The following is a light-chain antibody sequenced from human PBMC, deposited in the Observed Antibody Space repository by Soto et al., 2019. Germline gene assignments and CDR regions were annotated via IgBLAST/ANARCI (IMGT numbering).Light chain of an antibody. V-gene: IGKV3-20*01. CDR2: DTS. Sequence: EIGLTLAAGTLSLFPGESAPLPGRASQTLSNSFIAWYQQKPGQAPRLLIYDTSSRATGVPDRYSASGSGTDFTLTISRLEPEDFAVFFCQQYGTSEIIFGQGTRLEIK. CDR1: QTLSNSF. J-gene: IGKJ5*01. CDR3: QQYGTSEII.